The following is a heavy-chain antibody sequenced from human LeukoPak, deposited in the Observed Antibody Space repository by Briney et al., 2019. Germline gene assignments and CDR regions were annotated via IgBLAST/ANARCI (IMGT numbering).Heavy chain of an antibody. D-gene: IGHD4-17*01. Sequence: GASVEVSCKASAGTFSSYAISWVRQAPGQGIELMGAIIPIFGTATYAQKFQGRVTITADESTSTAYMELSSLRYEDTAVYYCARDRGNYGELDYWGQGTLVTVSS. CDR3: ARDRGNYGELDY. V-gene: IGHV1-69*13. CDR2: IIPIFGTA. CDR1: AGTFSSYA. J-gene: IGHJ4*02.